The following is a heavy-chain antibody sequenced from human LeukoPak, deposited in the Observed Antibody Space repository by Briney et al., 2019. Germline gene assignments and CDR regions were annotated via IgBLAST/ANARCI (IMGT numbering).Heavy chain of an antibody. CDR3: ARGGGYSYGSLTPYYYYYMDV. D-gene: IGHD5-18*01. CDR1: GGTFSSYA. V-gene: IGHV1-69*05. J-gene: IGHJ6*03. CDR2: IIPIFGTA. Sequence: GASVTVSCKASGGTFSSYAISWVRQAPGQGLEWMGRIIPIFGTANYAQKFQGRVTITTDESTSTDYMELSSLRSEDTAVYYCARGGGYSYGSLTPYYYYYMDVWGKGTTVTVSS.